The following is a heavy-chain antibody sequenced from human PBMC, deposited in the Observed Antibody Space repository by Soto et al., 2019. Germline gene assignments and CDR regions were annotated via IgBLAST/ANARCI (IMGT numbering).Heavy chain of an antibody. Sequence: QVQLVQSGAEVKKPGSSVKVSCKASGGTFSSYAISWVRQAPGQGLEWMGGIIPIVGTANYAQKFQGRVTINADESPSTAYMELSSLRSEDTAVYYCAKNYDILTGHIPGGLGSSYNWFDPWGQGTLVTVSS. CDR3: AKNYDILTGHIPGGLGSSYNWFDP. CDR1: GGTFSSYA. J-gene: IGHJ5*02. D-gene: IGHD3-9*01. V-gene: IGHV1-69*01. CDR2: IIPIVGTA.